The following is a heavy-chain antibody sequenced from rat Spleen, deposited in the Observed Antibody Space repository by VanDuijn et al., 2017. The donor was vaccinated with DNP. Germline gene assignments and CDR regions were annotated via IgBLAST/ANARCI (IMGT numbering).Heavy chain of an antibody. Sequence: EVQLVESGGGLVQPGRSLKLSCAASGFTFSAYYMTWIRQVPGKGLEWVAAITSSGGSTYYPDSVKGRFTISRDNAKNTLYLQMNSLRSEDTATYYCARGSGTYYWYFDFWGPGTMVTVSS. D-gene: IGHD5-1*01. CDR1: GFTFSAYY. CDR3: ARGSGTYYWYFDF. J-gene: IGHJ1*01. CDR2: ITSSGGST. V-gene: IGHV5-25*01.